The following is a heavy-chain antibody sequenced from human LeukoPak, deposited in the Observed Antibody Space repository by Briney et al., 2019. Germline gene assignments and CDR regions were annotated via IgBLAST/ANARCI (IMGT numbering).Heavy chain of an antibody. CDR1: GFTFSSYG. CDR2: ISYDGSNK. D-gene: IGHD5-24*01. CDR3: ARDGYRDRYLDY. J-gene: IGHJ4*02. V-gene: IGHV3-30*03. Sequence: PGRSLRLSCAASGFTFSSYGMHWVRQAPGKGLEWVAVISYDGSNKYYADSVKGRFTISRDNSKNTLYLQMNSLRAEDTAVYYCARDGYRDRYLDYWGQGTLVTVSS.